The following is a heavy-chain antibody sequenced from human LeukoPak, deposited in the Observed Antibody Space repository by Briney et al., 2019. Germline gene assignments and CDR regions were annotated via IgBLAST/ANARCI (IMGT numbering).Heavy chain of an antibody. CDR3: ARGSGYSYRFDY. V-gene: IGHV1-2*06. J-gene: IGHJ4*02. CDR2: INPNSGGT. Sequence: GASVKVSCKASGYTLTDYYMHWVRQAPGQGLEWMGRINPNSGGTNYAQKFQGRVTMTRDTSISTVYMELSRLRSDDTAVYYCARGSGYSYRFDYWGQGTLVTVSS. D-gene: IGHD5-18*01. CDR1: GYTLTDYY.